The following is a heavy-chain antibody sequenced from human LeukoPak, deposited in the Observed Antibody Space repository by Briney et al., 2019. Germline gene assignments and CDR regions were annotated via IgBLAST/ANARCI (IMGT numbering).Heavy chain of an antibody. CDR3: ARTSTYYDFWSGYYPNWFDP. D-gene: IGHD3-3*01. J-gene: IGHJ5*02. V-gene: IGHV3-23*01. CDR2: ISGSGGST. CDR1: GFTFSSYA. Sequence: PGGSLRLSCAASGFTFSSYAMYWVRQAPGKGLEWVSSISGSGGSTNYADSVKGRFTISRDNSKNTLYLQMNSLRAEDTAVYYCARTSTYYDFWSGYYPNWFDPWGQGTLVTVSS.